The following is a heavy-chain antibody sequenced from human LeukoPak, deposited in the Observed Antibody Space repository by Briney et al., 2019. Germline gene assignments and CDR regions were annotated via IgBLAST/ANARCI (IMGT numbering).Heavy chain of an antibody. CDR2: INWNGGST. D-gene: IGHD2-21*02. CDR1: GFTFDDYG. CDR3: AKDTLAYCGGDCYSSSYFDY. J-gene: IGHJ4*02. V-gene: IGHV3-20*04. Sequence: PGGSLRLSCAASGFTFDDYGMSWVRQAPGKGLEWVSGINWNGGSTGYADSVKGRFTISRDNAKNSLYLQMNSLRAEDTALYYCAKDTLAYCGGDCYSSSYFDYWGQGTLVTVSS.